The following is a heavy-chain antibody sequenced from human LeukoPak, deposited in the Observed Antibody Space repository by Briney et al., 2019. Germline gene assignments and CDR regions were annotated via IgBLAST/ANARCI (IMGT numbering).Heavy chain of an antibody. J-gene: IGHJ4*02. CDR1: GFTFSGSA. CDR3: TSASYSSSWYGFDY. V-gene: IGHV3-73*01. D-gene: IGHD6-13*01. Sequence: GGSLKLSCAASGFTFSGSAMHWVRQASGKGLEWGGRIRSKANSYATAYAASVKGRFTISRDDSKNTAYLQMNSLKTEDTAVYYCTSASYSSSWYGFDYWGQGTLVTVSS. CDR2: IRSKANSYAT.